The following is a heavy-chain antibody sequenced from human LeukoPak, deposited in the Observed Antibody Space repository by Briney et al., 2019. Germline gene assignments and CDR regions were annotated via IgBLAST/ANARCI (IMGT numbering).Heavy chain of an antibody. CDR1: GFTFSSYA. J-gene: IGHJ6*02. D-gene: IGHD2-15*01. CDR2: ISYDGSNK. Sequence: GGSLRLSCAASGFTFSSYAMSWVRQAPGKGLEWVAVISYDGSNKYYADSVKGRFTISRDNSKNTLYLQMNSLRAEDTAVYYCARDIVVVVAATRYGMDVWGQGTTVTVSS. V-gene: IGHV3-30*03. CDR3: ARDIVVVVAATRYGMDV.